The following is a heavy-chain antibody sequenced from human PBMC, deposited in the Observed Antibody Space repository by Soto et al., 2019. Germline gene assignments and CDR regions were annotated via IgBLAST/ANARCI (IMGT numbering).Heavy chain of an antibody. V-gene: IGHV5-51*01. CDR3: ATAYVYDFENSNYYRDAFDI. D-gene: IGHD3-22*01. CDR1: GYRFSFYW. Sequence: GESLKISCKASGYRFSFYWIGWVRQMPGKGLEWMAIMYPDDSDIRYSPSFEAHVTISADKSTSTAFLQWSSLKASDNAMYYCATAYVYDFENSNYYRDAFDIWGQGTLVTVSS. CDR2: MYPDDSDI. J-gene: IGHJ3*02.